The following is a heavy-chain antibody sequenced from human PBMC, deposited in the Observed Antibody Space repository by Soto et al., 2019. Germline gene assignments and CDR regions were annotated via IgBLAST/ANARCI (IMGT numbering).Heavy chain of an antibody. V-gene: IGHV3-48*02. CDR2: ISSSSSTI. J-gene: IGHJ6*02. Sequence: EEQLVESGGRLVQPGGSLRLSCAASGFTFSSYSMNWVRQAPGKGLEWVSYISSSSSTIYYADSVKGRFTISRDNAKNSLYLQMNSLRDEDTAVYYCASMYDYQLNYYYYGMDVWGRGTTVTVSS. CDR1: GFTFSSYS. D-gene: IGHD2-2*01. CDR3: ASMYDYQLNYYYYGMDV.